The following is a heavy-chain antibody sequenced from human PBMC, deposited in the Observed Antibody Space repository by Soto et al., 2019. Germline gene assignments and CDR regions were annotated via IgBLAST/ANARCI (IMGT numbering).Heavy chain of an antibody. CDR1: GFTFSSYW. Sequence: PGGSLRLSCAASGFTFSSYWMSWVRQAPGKGLEWVVSIKHDAGETYYLDSVKGRFTVSRDNAKNSLYLQMNSLRAEDTAVYYCACPADSSKEDYWGQGTLVTVSS. D-gene: IGHD3-22*01. V-gene: IGHV3-7*01. CDR2: IKHDAGET. J-gene: IGHJ4*02. CDR3: ACPADSSKEDY.